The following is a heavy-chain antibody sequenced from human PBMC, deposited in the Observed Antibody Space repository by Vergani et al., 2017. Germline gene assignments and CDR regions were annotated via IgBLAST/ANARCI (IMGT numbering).Heavy chain of an antibody. CDR1: GASVNSYY. CDR3: ARSRIYYGAGSPDY. D-gene: IGHD3-10*01. V-gene: IGHV4-59*02. CDR2: VSFRGDT. Sequence: QVKLQESGPGLVKPSETLSLTCTVSGASVNSYYWSWIRQPPGKGLGWMGYVSFRGDTLYDPSVKGRMTISLNTSSNQFSLYLTSVTAADTAGYYCARSRIYYGAGSPDYWGQGTLVTVSS. J-gene: IGHJ4*02.